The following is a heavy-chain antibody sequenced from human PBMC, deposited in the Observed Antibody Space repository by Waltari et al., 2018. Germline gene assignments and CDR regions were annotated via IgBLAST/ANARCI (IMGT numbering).Heavy chain of an antibody. Sequence: QVQLQESGPGLVQPSQTLSLTCTVSGRSIGSGGYFWSWIRQLPGKGLEWIGYIYYTGSSFYNPSLRSRVTISVDTSNNQFSLKLRSVTAADTAMYYCARGVGSLYSWFDPWGQGALVTVSS. D-gene: IGHD2-15*01. J-gene: IGHJ5*02. V-gene: IGHV4-31*03. CDR2: IYYTGSS. CDR3: ARGVGSLYSWFDP. CDR1: GRSIGSGGYF.